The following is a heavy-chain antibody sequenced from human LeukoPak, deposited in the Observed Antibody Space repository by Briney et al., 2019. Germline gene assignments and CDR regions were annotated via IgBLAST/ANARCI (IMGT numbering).Heavy chain of an antibody. CDR1: GYTFTGYY. V-gene: IGHV1-2*02. D-gene: IGHD3-10*01. Sequence: ASVKVSCKSSGYTFTGYYIHWVRQAPGQGLEWMGWINPDRGGTYYAQKFQGRVTMTRDTSISAAYMELSSLRSEDTAVYYCATDSMVRGVPLYYWGQGTLVTVSS. J-gene: IGHJ4*02. CDR2: INPDRGGT. CDR3: ATDSMVRGVPLYY.